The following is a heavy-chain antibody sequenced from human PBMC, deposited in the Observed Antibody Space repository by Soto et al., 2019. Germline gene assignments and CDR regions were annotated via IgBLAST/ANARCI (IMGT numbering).Heavy chain of an antibody. CDR3: ARGYYALDD. D-gene: IGHD2-2*01. J-gene: IGHJ4*02. CDR1: GSTFTSYG. Sequence: VQLVQSGAEVKKRGSSVKVSCKAAGSTFTSYGVSWVRQAPGQGLEWMGGVTPLFGTANSAPKFQARVKITADDPTNTAYMELSSLRSEDTAVYYCARGYYALDDWGQGTLVTVSS. V-gene: IGHV1-69*12. CDR2: VTPLFGTA.